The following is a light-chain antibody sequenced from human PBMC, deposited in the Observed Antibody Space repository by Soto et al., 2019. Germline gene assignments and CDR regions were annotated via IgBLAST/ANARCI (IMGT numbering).Light chain of an antibody. CDR1: QGIGDT. J-gene: IGKJ5*01. CDR2: DAS. Sequence: EVVMTHSPATLSVSPWEVVTLSCRASQGIGDTLAWYQHKPGQTPRLLIYDASNRATGIPARFSGSGSGTDFTLTISSLEPEDFAVYYCQQRSNWPPTFGQGTRLEI. CDR3: QQRSNWPPT. V-gene: IGKV3-11*01.